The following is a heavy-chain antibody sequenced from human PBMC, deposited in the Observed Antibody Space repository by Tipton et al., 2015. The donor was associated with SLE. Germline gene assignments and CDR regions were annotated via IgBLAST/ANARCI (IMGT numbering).Heavy chain of an antibody. Sequence: TLSLTCTVSGGSISSGSYYWSWIRQPAGKGLEWIGRIYISGSTNYNPSLKSRVTISVDTSKNQFSLKLSSVTAADTAVYYCARVGTIWDAFDIWGQGTMVTVSS. J-gene: IGHJ3*02. CDR1: GGSISSGSYY. V-gene: IGHV4-61*02. D-gene: IGHD1-26*01. CDR3: ARVGTIWDAFDI. CDR2: IYISGST.